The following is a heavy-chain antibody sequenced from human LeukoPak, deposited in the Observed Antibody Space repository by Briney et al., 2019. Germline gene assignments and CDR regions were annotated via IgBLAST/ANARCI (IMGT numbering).Heavy chain of an antibody. V-gene: IGHV4-39*07. J-gene: IGHJ4*02. CDR3: ARVPPSYGAIDY. CDR2: IYYSGST. Sequence: SETLSLTCTVSGGSISSSSYYWGWIRQPPGKGLEWIGSIYYSGSTYYNPSLKSRVTISVDTSKNQFSLKLSSVTAADTAVYYCARVPPSYGAIDYWGQGTLVTVSS. D-gene: IGHD4-17*01. CDR1: GGSISSSSYY.